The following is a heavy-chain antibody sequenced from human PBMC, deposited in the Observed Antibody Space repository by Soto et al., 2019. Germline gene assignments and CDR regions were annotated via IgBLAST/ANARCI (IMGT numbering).Heavy chain of an antibody. CDR3: AKPYPLKDYVFVHGDYNRAEPSYDD. J-gene: IGHJ4*02. D-gene: IGHD3-9*01. V-gene: IGHV3-23*01. Sequence: PGGSLRLSCAASGFTFGSYAMSWVRQIPGKGLEWVAAISGSDPGTYHAGSVRGRFTISRDNSKKTLYLQMNSLRAEDTAVYYCAKPYPLKDYVFVHGDYNRAEPSYDDWGQGSRVTVSS. CDR1: GFTFGSYA. CDR2: ISGSDPGT.